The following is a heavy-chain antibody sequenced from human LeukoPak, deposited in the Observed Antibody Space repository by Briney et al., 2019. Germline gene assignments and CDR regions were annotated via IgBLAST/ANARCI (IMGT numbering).Heavy chain of an antibody. Sequence: GGSLRLSCAASWFSFSSYGMHWVRQAPGKGLEWVAVIWSDGRNKFYADSVKGRFTVSRDNSKNTLFLQMSSLRADDTALYYCAREVTNDAFDIWGQGTMVTVSS. J-gene: IGHJ3*02. D-gene: IGHD4-17*01. CDR3: AREVTNDAFDI. V-gene: IGHV3-33*01. CDR2: IWSDGRNK. CDR1: WFSFSSYG.